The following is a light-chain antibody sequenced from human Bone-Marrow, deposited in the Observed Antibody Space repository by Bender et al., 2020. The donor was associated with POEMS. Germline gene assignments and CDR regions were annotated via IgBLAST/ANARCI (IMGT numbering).Light chain of an antibody. CDR2: GVT. J-gene: IGLJ2*01. Sequence: SALTQPASVSGSPGQSITISCTGTSNDIGVYDFVSWYQQHPGKAPKLVLYGVTNRPSGVSNRFSGSKSDNTASLTVSGLQAEDEADYYCCSYAGSNTYIFGGGTKLTVL. CDR3: CSYAGSNTYI. V-gene: IGLV2-23*02. CDR1: SNDIGVYDF.